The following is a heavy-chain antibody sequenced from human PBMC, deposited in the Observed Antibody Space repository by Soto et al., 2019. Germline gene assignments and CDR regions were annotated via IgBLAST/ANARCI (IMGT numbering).Heavy chain of an antibody. V-gene: IGHV3-21*01. CDR2: ISSSSSYI. Sequence: EVQLVESGGGLVKPGGSLRLSCAASGFTFSSYSMNWVRQAPGKGLEWVSLISSSSSYIYYADSVKGRSTISRDNAKNPLNSQMTSLRAEDTAVYYCARDRGGDLKAFDTWGQGTMVTVSS. J-gene: IGHJ3*02. D-gene: IGHD3-10*01. CDR3: ARDRGGDLKAFDT. CDR1: GFTFSSYS.